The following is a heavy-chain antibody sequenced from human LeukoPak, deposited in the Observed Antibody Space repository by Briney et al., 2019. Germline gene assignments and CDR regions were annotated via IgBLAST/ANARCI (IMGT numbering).Heavy chain of an antibody. D-gene: IGHD3-10*01. V-gene: IGHV3-21*01. CDR2: ISSSSSYI. CDR1: GFTFSSYS. J-gene: IGHJ4*02. Sequence: GGSLRLSCAASGFTFSSYSMNWVRQAPGKGLEWVSSISSSSSYIYYADSVKGRFTISRDNAKNSLYLQMNSLRAEDTAVYYCAREFGDGSGSHFDYWGQGTLATVSS. CDR3: AREFGDGSGSHFDY.